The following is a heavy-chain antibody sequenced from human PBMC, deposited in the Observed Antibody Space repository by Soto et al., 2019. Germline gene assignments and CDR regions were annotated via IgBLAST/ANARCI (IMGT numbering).Heavy chain of an antibody. D-gene: IGHD2-15*01. CDR2: ISYDGSNK. CDR3: ARERCSGGSCYVLDY. CDR1: GFTFSSYG. Sequence: PGGSLRLSCAASGFTFSSYGMHWVRQAPGKGLEWVAVISYDGSNKYYADSVKGRFTISRDNSKNTLYLQMNSLRAEDTAVYYCARERCSGGSCYVLDYWGQGTLVTVSS. J-gene: IGHJ4*02. V-gene: IGHV3-30*03.